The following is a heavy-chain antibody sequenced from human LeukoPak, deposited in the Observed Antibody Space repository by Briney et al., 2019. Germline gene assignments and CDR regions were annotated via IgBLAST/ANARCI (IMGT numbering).Heavy chain of an antibody. V-gene: IGHV3-30*13. CDR3: ARDIHSGPGIGYFDY. D-gene: IGHD6-19*01. CDR1: GFTFSRYD. J-gene: IGHJ4*02. CDR2: ISYDGSNK. Sequence: GRSLRLSCAPSGFTFSRYDMHWVRQAPGKGLEWVAVISYDGSNKYYADSVKGRFTIFRDNSKNRLFLQMNSLRAEDTAVYYCARDIHSGPGIGYFDYWGQGTLVTVSS.